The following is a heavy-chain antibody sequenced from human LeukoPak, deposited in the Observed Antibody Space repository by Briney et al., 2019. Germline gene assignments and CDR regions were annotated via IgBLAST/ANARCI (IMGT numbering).Heavy chain of an antibody. Sequence: ASVKVSRKASGYTFTGYYMHWVRQAPGQGLEWMGWINPNSGGTNYAQKFQGRVTMTRDTSISTAYMELSRLRSDDTAVYYCARGIFGVDNLDYWGQGTLVTVSS. D-gene: IGHD3-3*01. CDR1: GYTFTGYY. V-gene: IGHV1-2*02. J-gene: IGHJ4*02. CDR3: ARGIFGVDNLDY. CDR2: INPNSGGT.